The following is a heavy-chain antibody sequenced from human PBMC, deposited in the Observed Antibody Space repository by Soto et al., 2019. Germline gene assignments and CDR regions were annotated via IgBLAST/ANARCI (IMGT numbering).Heavy chain of an antibody. CDR1: GGSLSGYY. D-gene: IGHD5-12*01. CDR2: VKDGGHA. V-gene: IGHV4-34*01. J-gene: IGHJ4*02. Sequence: QVQLQQWGAGLLKPSETLSLNCAVTGGSLSGYYWSWIRQPPGKGLEWIGEVKDGGHANYSPSLRGRVTISSDTSNNQFLLRLYSVNAADTGVYYCARGQEGVVATHWDQGSLVTVSS. CDR3: ARGQEGVVATH.